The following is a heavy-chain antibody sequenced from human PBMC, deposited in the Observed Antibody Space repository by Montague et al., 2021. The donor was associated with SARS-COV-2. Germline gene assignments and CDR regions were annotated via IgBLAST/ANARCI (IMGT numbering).Heavy chain of an antibody. CDR3: ARYPTSYYYDSTATPATPDAFDI. CDR2: IYYSGST. CDR1: GGSISSSSYY. J-gene: IGHJ3*02. Sequence: SETRSLTCTVSGGSISSSSYYWGWIRQPPGKGLEWIGSIYYSGSTYYNPSLKSRVTISVDTYKHQFSLKLSSMTAADTAVYYCARYPTSYYYDSTATPATPDAFDIWGQGTMVTVSS. D-gene: IGHD3-22*01. V-gene: IGHV4-39*01.